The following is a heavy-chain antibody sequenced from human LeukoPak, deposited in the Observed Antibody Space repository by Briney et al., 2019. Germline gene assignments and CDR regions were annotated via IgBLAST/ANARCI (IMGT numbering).Heavy chain of an antibody. J-gene: IGHJ4*02. D-gene: IGHD6-13*01. CDR1: GFTFDDYA. Sequence: PGRSLRLSCAASGFTFDDYAVHWVRQAPGKGLEWVSGISWNSGSIGYADSVKGRFTISRDNAKNSLYLQMNSLRAEDTALYYCAKAAAGNPFDYWGQGTLVTVSS. CDR2: ISWNSGSI. CDR3: AKAAAGNPFDY. V-gene: IGHV3-9*01.